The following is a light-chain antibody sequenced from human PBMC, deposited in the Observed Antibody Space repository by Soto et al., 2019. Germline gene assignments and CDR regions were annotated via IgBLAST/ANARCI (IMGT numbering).Light chain of an antibody. V-gene: IGKV3-15*01. CDR1: QSVSSD. J-gene: IGKJ5*01. CDR2: GAS. Sequence: EIVMTQSPATLSVSPGERATLSCRASQSVSSDLAWYQHKPGQAPRLLIYGASTRATGIPARFSGRGSGTEFTLTISSLQSVDFAVYYCQQRSNWRSTFGQGTRLEI. CDR3: QQRSNWRST.